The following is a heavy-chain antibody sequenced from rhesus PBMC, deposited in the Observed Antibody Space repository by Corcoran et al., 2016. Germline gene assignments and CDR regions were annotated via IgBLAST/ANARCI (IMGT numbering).Heavy chain of an antibody. J-gene: IGHJ4*01. Sequence: QVQLPQWGAGLVKPSETLSLTCAVSGVSVSGSWWCWLRQPPAKGLECIGRIRSGGNTDYNPSLKSRVTISIDTSRNQFSLKLNSVTAADTAVYYCARQGSGSWSSLNRYYFDSWGQGVLVTVSS. CDR3: ARQGSGSWSSLNRYYFDS. D-gene: IGHD6-25*01. CDR1: GVSVSGSW. V-gene: IGHV4-160*01. CDR2: IRSGGNT.